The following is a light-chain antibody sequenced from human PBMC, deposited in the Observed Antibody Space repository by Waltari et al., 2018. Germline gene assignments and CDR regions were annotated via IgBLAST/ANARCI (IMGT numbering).Light chain of an antibody. Sequence: QAGLTQPPSVSKGLTQTATLTCTGSKKNVGNHGAASLQQHHGHPPKVLSFRNNDRPSGISERFSASRSGNTAFLTITGLQAEDEADYYCSAWDSDLTAWMFGGGTKLTVL. CDR3: SAWDSDLTAWM. J-gene: IGLJ3*02. CDR2: RNN. V-gene: IGLV10-54*04. CDR1: KKNVGNHG.